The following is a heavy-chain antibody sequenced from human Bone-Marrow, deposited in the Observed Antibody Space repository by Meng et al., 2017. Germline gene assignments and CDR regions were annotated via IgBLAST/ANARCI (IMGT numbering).Heavy chain of an antibody. CDR1: GFTFSSYA. J-gene: IGHJ4*02. Sequence: GESLKISCAASGFTFSSYAMHWVRQAPGKGLEWVAVISYDGSNKYYADSVKGRFTISRDNSKNTLYLQMNSLRAEDTAVYYCARDWPYCSGGSCYSRKGLDYFDYWGQGTLVTGAS. CDR3: ARDWPYCSGGSCYSRKGLDYFDY. D-gene: IGHD2-15*01. CDR2: ISYDGSNK. V-gene: IGHV3-30*04.